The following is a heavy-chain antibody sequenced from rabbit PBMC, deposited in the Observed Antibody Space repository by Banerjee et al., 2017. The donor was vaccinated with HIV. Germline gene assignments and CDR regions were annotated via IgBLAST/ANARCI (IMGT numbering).Heavy chain of an antibody. J-gene: IGHJ4*01. V-gene: IGHV1S45*01. Sequence: QEQLVESGGGLVQPEGSLTLTCTASGFSFSRSYYMCWVRQAPGKGLEWIACVWTGSSGSTYYASWAKGRFTISKTSSTTVTLQMTSLTAADTATYFCAKWPSGSDWSAGNLWGPGTLVTVS. D-gene: IGHD4-1*01. CDR2: VWTGSSGST. CDR1: GFSFSRSYY. CDR3: AKWPSGSDWSAGNL.